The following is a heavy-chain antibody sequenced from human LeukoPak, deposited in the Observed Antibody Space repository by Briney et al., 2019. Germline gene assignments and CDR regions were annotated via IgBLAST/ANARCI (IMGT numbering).Heavy chain of an antibody. D-gene: IGHD6-13*01. V-gene: IGHV3-7*05. CDR3: ARRGTSSSWAHFDY. J-gene: IGHJ4*02. CDR2: IKQDGSEK. CDR1: GCTFSSYW. Sequence: GGSLRLSCAASGCTFSSYWMTWVRQAPGKGLEWVAKIKQDGSEKYYVDSVKGRFTIPRDNAKNSLYLQMNSLGAEDTAVYYCARRGTSSSWAHFDYWGQGTLVTVSS.